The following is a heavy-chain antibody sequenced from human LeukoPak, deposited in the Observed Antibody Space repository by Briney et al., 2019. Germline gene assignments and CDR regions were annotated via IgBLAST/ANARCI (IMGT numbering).Heavy chain of an antibody. CDR1: GGSISSYY. D-gene: IGHD3-3*01. CDR2: TYTSGST. Sequence: SETLSLTCTVSGGSISSYYWSWIRQPAGKGLEWIGRTYTSGSTNYNPSLKSRVTMSVDTSKNQFSLKLSSVTAADTAVYYCAGGLRFLEWLPFDYWGQGTLVTVSS. CDR3: AGGLRFLEWLPFDY. V-gene: IGHV4-4*07. J-gene: IGHJ4*02.